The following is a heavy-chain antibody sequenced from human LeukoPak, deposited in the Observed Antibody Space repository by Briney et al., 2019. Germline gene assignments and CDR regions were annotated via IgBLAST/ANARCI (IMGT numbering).Heavy chain of an antibody. V-gene: IGHV4-39*07. CDR3: ARGYSSSWYHRRGYYYYMDV. J-gene: IGHJ6*03. CDR2: MYYSGST. Sequence: SETLSLTCTVSGGSISNSTYYWGWIRQPPGKGLEWIGSMYYSGSTYYNPSLKSRVTISVDTSKNQFSLKLSSVTAADTAVYYCARGYSSSWYHRRGYYYYMDVWGKGTTVTVSS. CDR1: GGSISNSTYY. D-gene: IGHD6-13*01.